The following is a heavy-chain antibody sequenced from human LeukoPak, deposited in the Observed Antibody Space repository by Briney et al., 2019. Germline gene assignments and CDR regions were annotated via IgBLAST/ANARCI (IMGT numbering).Heavy chain of an antibody. CDR3: ARESGGGDGYNWGGDAFDI. D-gene: IGHD5-24*01. CDR2: IIPILGIA. V-gene: IGHV1-69*04. Sequence: ASVKVSCKASGGTFSSYAISWVRQAPGQGLEWMGRIIPILGIANYAQKFQGRVTITADKSTSTAYMELSSLRSEDTAVYYCARESGGGDGYNWGGDAFDIWGQGTMVTVS. J-gene: IGHJ3*02. CDR1: GGTFSSYA.